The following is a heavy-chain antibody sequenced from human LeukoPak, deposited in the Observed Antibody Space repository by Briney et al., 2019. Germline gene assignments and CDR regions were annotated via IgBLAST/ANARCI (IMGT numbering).Heavy chain of an antibody. CDR3: ARWQYTISSGWFDP. Sequence: SETLSLTCTVSGGSISSYYWSWIRQPPGKGLEWIGSIYYSGGTNYNPSLQGRVSISVDTSKIQFSLKLSSVTAADTAVYYCARWQYTISSGWFDPWGQGTLVTVSS. V-gene: IGHV4-59*08. J-gene: IGHJ5*02. CDR2: IYYSGGT. CDR1: GGSISSYY. D-gene: IGHD6-6*01.